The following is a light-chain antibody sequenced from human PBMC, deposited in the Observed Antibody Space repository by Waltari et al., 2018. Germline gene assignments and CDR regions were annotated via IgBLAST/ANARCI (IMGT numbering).Light chain of an antibody. V-gene: IGKV1-39*01. Sequence: DIQMTQSPSSLSASVGDRVTITCRASQPIATYLSWYHQKPGKGPKDLIYAASTLQTGVPTRFSGSGSGTDFTLTIAGLEPEDSGTYYCQQSYSMPRTFGQGTKLEI. CDR2: AAS. CDR1: QPIATY. J-gene: IGKJ2*01. CDR3: QQSYSMPRT.